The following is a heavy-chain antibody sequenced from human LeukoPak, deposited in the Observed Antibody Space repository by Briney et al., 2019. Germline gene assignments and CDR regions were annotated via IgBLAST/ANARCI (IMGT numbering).Heavy chain of an antibody. J-gene: IGHJ3*02. D-gene: IGHD3-10*01. V-gene: IGHV4-4*07. CDR1: GGSISSYY. CDR3: ANGMVRGSAFDI. CDR2: IYTSGST. Sequence: SETLSLTCTVSGGSISSYYWSWIRQPAGKGLEWIGRIYTSGSTNYNPSLKSRVTMSVDTSKNQFSLKLSSVTAADTAVYYCANGMVRGSAFDIWGQGTMVTVSS.